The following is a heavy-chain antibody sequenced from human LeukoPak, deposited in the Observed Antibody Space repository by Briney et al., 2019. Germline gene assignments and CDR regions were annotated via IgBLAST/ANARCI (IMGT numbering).Heavy chain of an antibody. CDR2: IHTSGST. CDR1: GGSISSYY. CDR3: ARPWQCPPLGS. Sequence: SETLSLTCTVSGGSISSYYWTWIRQPAGKGLEWIGRIHTSGSTNYNPSLKSRVTMSADTSKNQFSLKLTSVTAADTAVYYCARPWQCPPLGSWGQGTLVTVSS. D-gene: IGHD5/OR15-5a*01. J-gene: IGHJ4*02. V-gene: IGHV4-4*07.